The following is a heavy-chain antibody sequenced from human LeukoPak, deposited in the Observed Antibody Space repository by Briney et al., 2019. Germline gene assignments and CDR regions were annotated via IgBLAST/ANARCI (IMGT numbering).Heavy chain of an antibody. D-gene: IGHD1-26*01. CDR1: GYSFNTYW. J-gene: IGHJ4*02. Sequence: GESLKISCKGSGYSFNTYWIGWARQMPGKGLEWMGTIWPGDSQTKYSPSFQGQVTISADKSISTAFLHWSSLQASDGAIYYCARFGVGTTYLDYWGQGALVTVSS. CDR2: IWPGDSQT. CDR3: ARFGVGTTYLDY. V-gene: IGHV5-51*01.